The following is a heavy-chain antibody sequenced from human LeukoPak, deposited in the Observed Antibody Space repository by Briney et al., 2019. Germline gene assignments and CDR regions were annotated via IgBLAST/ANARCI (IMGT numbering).Heavy chain of an antibody. Sequence: PSETLSLTCTVSDGSISSYYWGWIRQPPGKGLEWIGYIYTNGSTNYNPSLKSRVTISVDTSKNQFSLKLSSVTAADTAVYYFARAHYMDVWGKGTTVTVSS. CDR2: IYTNGST. CDR1: DGSISSYY. V-gene: IGHV4-4*09. CDR3: ARAHYMDV. J-gene: IGHJ6*03.